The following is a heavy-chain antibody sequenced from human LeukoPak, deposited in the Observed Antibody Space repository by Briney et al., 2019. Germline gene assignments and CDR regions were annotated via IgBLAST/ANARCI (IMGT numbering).Heavy chain of an antibody. Sequence: PSETLSLTCIISGGSISSYYWTWIRQPPGKGLEWIGNVYYSGRTNYNPSLESRVIISVDTSKNQFSLNLTSVTAADTAVYYCARQYSSSSYFDYWGQGTLVTVSS. J-gene: IGHJ4*02. CDR2: VYYSGRT. CDR3: ARQYSSSSYFDY. D-gene: IGHD6-6*01. CDR1: GGSISSYY. V-gene: IGHV4-59*08.